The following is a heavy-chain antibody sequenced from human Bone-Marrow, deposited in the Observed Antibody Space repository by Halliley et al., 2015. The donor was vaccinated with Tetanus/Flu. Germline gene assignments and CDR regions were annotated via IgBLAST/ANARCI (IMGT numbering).Heavy chain of an antibody. D-gene: IGHD6-19*01. CDR1: GYTFTSYW. V-gene: IGHV5-51*03. CDR3: ARRIAVANTGHYFAY. J-gene: IGHJ4*02. Sequence: QLVQSGAEVKKPGESLKISCKGSGYTFTSYWIVWVRQMPGRGLEWMGIIYPGGSNTRYSPSFQGQVTISADKSIRTAYLQWSSLQAADTAVYYCARRIAVANTGHYFAYWGQGTLVTVSS. CDR2: IYPGGSNT.